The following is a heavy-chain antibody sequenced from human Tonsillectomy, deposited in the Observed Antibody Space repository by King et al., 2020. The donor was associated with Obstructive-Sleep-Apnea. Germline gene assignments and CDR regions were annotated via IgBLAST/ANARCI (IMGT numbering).Heavy chain of an antibody. Sequence: VQLQESGPGLVKPSETLSLTCTVSGDSVSSGNHYWTWIRQPPGKGLEWVGYIYFTGSTSYNPSIKSRATISIDTSKNQFSLKLSSVTAADTATYYCVTQGANYYYHGMDVWGQGTTVTISS. CDR1: GDSVSSGNHY. J-gene: IGHJ6*02. V-gene: IGHV4-61*01. CDR2: IYFTGST. CDR3: VTQGANYYYHGMDV.